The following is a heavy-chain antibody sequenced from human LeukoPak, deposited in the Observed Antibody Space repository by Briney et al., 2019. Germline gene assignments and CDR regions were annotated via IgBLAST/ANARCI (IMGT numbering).Heavy chain of an antibody. D-gene: IGHD2-2*01. CDR1: GGSISSYY. CDR2: IYTSGST. CDR3: ARDSTKYCSSTSCYYYYYMDV. V-gene: IGHV4-4*07. Sequence: SETLSLTCTVSGGSISSYYWSWIRQPAGKGLEWIGRIYTSGSTNYNPSLKSRVTMSVDTSKNQFSLKLSSVTAADTAVYYCARDSTKYCSSTSCYYYYYMDVWGKGTTVTISS. J-gene: IGHJ6*03.